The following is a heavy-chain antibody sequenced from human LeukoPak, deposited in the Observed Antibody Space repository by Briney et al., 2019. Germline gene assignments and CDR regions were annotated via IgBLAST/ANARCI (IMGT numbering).Heavy chain of an antibody. CDR1: GFTFSSYA. CDR3: AKDKIYGDYWGYYFDY. D-gene: IGHD4-17*01. J-gene: IGHJ4*02. Sequence: GGSLRLSCAASGFTFSSYAMSWVRQAPGKGLEWVSAISGSGGSTYYADSVKGRFTISRDNSKNTLCLQMNSLRAEDTAVYYCAKDKIYGDYWGYYFDYWGQGTLVTVSS. V-gene: IGHV3-23*01. CDR2: ISGSGGST.